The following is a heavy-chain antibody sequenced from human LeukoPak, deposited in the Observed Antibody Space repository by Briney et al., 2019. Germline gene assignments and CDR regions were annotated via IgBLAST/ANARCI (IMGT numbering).Heavy chain of an antibody. CDR3: ARDRAVGQLGRYFDY. CDR2: IRSKAYGGTT. Sequence: GGSLRLSCTASGFTFGDYAMSWFRQAPGKGLEWVGFIRSKAYGGTTEYAASVKGRFTISRDDSKSIAYLQMNSLRAEDTAVYYCARDRAVGQLGRYFDYWGQGTLVTVSS. CDR1: GFTFGDYA. V-gene: IGHV3-49*03. D-gene: IGHD6-13*01. J-gene: IGHJ4*02.